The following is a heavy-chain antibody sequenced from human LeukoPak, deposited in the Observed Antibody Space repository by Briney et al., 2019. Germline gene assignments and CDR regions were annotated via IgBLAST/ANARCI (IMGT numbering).Heavy chain of an antibody. CDR2: IYYSGST. D-gene: IGHD3-9*01. Sequence: SETLSLTCTVSGGSISSSSYYWGWIRQPPGKGLEWIGSIYYSGSTYYNPSLKSRVTISVDTSKNQFSLKLSSVTAADTAVYYCARHDLRYKTQFDPWGQGTLVTVSS. V-gene: IGHV4-39*01. J-gene: IGHJ5*02. CDR3: ARHDLRYKTQFDP. CDR1: GGSISSSSYY.